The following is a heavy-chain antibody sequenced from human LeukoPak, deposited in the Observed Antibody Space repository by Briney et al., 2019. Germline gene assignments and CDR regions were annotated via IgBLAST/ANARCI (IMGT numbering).Heavy chain of an antibody. V-gene: IGHV4-31*03. CDR3: ASRIAAPRNYYYYGMDV. CDR2: IYYSGST. Sequence: KPSETLSLTCTVSGGSISNGDHYWSWIRQHPGKGLEWIGHIYYSGSTYYNPSLKSRGIISVETSKNQFSLKLSSVTAEDTAVYYCASRIAAPRNYYYYGMDVWGQGTTVTVSS. D-gene: IGHD6-6*01. J-gene: IGHJ6*02. CDR1: GGSISNGDHY.